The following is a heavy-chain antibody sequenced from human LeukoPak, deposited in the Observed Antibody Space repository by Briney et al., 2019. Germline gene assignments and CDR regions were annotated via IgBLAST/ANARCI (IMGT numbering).Heavy chain of an antibody. CDR2: ISAYNGNT. CDR1: GYTFTSYG. V-gene: IGHV1-18*01. D-gene: IGHD3-3*01. J-gene: IGHJ4*02. CDR3: ARRYYDFWSGSPLDFDY. Sequence: ASVKVSCKASGYTFTSYGISWVRQAPGQGLEWMGWISAYNGNTNYAQKLQGRVTMTTDTSTSTAYMELRSLRSDDTAVYYCARRYYDFWSGSPLDFDYWGQGTLVTVSS.